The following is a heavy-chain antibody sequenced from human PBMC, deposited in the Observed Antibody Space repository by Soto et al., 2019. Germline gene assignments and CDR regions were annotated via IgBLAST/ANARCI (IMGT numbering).Heavy chain of an antibody. Sequence: GGSLRLSCAASGFTFSSYSMNWVRQAPGKGLEWVSSISSSSSYIYYADSVKGRFTISRDNAKNSLYLQMNSLRAEDTAVYYCARVPYDILTGYYIDYWGQGTLVTVSS. CDR1: GFTFSSYS. J-gene: IGHJ4*02. CDR3: ARVPYDILTGYYIDY. CDR2: ISSSSSYI. V-gene: IGHV3-21*01. D-gene: IGHD3-9*01.